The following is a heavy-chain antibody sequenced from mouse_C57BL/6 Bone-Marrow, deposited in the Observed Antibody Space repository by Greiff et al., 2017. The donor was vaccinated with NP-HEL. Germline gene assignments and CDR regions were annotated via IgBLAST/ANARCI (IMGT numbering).Heavy chain of an antibody. CDR3: AYITTVVATWDMDY. CDR2: IDPANGNT. J-gene: IGHJ4*01. D-gene: IGHD1-1*01. V-gene: IGHV14-3*01. CDR1: GFNIKNTY. Sequence: EVQLVESVAELVRPGASVKLSCTASGFNIKNTYMHWVKQRPEQGLEWIGRIDPANGNTKYAPKFQGKATITADTSSNTAYLQLSSLTSEDTAIYYCAYITTVVATWDMDYWGQGTSVTVSS.